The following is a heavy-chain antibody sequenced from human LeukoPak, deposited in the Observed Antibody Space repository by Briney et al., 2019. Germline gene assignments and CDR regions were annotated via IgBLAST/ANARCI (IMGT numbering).Heavy chain of an antibody. CDR3: ARDTSIAAAGTFDY. Sequence: ASVKVSCKASGYTFTSYGISWVRQAPGQGLEWMGWISAYNGNTHYAQKLQGRVTMTTDTSTSTAYMELRSLRSDDTAVYYCARDTSIAAAGTFDYWGQGTLVTVSS. D-gene: IGHD6-13*01. CDR2: ISAYNGNT. V-gene: IGHV1-18*01. CDR1: GYTFTSYG. J-gene: IGHJ4*02.